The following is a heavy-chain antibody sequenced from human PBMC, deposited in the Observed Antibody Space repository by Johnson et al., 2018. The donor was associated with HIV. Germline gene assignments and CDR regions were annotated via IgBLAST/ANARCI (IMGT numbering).Heavy chain of an antibody. J-gene: IGHJ3*02. D-gene: IGHD2-21*02. V-gene: IGHV3-66*01. CDR3: ARDPILFCGGDCYSSFVGAFDI. CDR1: GFTVSNKY. Sequence: VQLVESGGGLVQPGGSLRLSCAASGFTVSNKYMTWVRQSPWTGLEWVSVIYSGGSTYYADSARGRFTISTDNAKNSLYLKMNSLRAEDTALYYCARDPILFCGGDCYSSFVGAFDIWGQGTMVTVSS. CDR2: IYSGGST.